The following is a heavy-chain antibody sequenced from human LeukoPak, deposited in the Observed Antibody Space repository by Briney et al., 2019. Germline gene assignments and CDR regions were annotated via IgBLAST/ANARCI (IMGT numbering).Heavy chain of an antibody. D-gene: IGHD2-8*01. CDR2: ISGSGGST. CDR1: GFTFTSYA. Sequence: GGSLRLSCAASGFTFTSYAMNWVRQAPGKGLEWVSGISGSGGSTFYADSVEGRFAISRDNSKNTLYLQMTSLRAEDTALYYCAKGSGVNHYNWFDPWGQGTLVTVSS. V-gene: IGHV3-23*01. CDR3: AKGSGVNHYNWFDP. J-gene: IGHJ5*02.